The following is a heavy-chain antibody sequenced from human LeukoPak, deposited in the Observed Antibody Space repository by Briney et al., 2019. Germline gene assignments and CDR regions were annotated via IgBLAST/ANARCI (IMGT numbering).Heavy chain of an antibody. J-gene: IGHJ5*02. D-gene: IGHD3-3*01. CDR1: GGSISSYY. Sequence: SETLSLTCTVSGGSISSYYWSWIRQPPGKGLEWIGYIYYSGSTNYNPSLKSRVTISVDTSKNQFSLKLSSVTAADTAVYYCARERNDYDFWSGYYKANWFDPWGQGTLVIVSS. V-gene: IGHV4-59*01. CDR3: ARERNDYDFWSGYYKANWFDP. CDR2: IYYSGST.